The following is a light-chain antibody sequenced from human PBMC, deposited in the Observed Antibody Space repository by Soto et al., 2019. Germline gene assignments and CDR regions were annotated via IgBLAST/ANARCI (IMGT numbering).Light chain of an antibody. V-gene: IGKV3D-20*02. J-gene: IGKJ4*01. Sequence: EIVLTQSPGTLSLSPGERGTLSCRASESVSSNYLAWHQQEPGQAPRLLIYGASRRATGIPDRFSGSGSGTDFTLAISSLEPEDFAVYFCQQRSSWPPITFGGATKVDIK. CDR3: QQRSSWPPIT. CDR1: ESVSSNY. CDR2: GAS.